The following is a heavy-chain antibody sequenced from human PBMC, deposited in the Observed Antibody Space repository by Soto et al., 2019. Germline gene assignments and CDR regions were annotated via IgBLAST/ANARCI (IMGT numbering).Heavy chain of an antibody. V-gene: IGHV3-23*01. CDR1: GFTFSGSA. D-gene: IGHD3-10*01. CDR3: AKNRCRGTTSLHFDY. Sequence: EVQLLESGGDLVQPARSLRLSCAASGFTFSGSAMSCVRQSPGKGLEWVSVLHGGGNSAYYADSVKGRFTISRDNSKNTLYLQMSSLRGEDTAVSYCAKNRCRGTTSLHFDYWGQGTLVTVSS. CDR2: LHGGGNSA. J-gene: IGHJ4*02.